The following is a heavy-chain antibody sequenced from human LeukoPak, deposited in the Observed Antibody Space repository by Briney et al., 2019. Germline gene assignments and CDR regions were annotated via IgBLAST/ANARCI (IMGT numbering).Heavy chain of an antibody. D-gene: IGHD5-12*01. V-gene: IGHV4-59*08. Sequence: SETLSLTCTVSGGSISSYYWSWIRQPPGKGLEWIGYIYYRGSTYYNPSLKSRVTISVDTSKNHFSLRLSSVTAADTAVYYCARHMGGYDYWGQGTLVTVSS. CDR3: ARHMGGYDY. CDR1: GGSISSYY. CDR2: IYYRGST. J-gene: IGHJ4*02.